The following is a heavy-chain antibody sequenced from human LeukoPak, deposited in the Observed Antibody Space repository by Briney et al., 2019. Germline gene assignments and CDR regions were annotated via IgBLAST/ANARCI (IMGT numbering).Heavy chain of an antibody. J-gene: IGHJ4*02. CDR3: TRESGAFSPFGF. V-gene: IGHV4-4*02. Sequence: SGTLSLTCAVSGGSITTTNWWSWVRQPPGKGLEWIGEVHLSGATNYNLSLESRVSMSIDKSKNHLSLEVTSVTAADTAICYCTRESGAFSPFGFWCQGTLVTVSS. D-gene: IGHD1-26*01. CDR1: GGSITTTNW. CDR2: VHLSGAT.